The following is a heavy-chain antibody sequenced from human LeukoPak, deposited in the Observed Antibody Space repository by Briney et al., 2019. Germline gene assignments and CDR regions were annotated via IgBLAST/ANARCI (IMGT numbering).Heavy chain of an antibody. J-gene: IGHJ5*02. CDR3: ARDWDDGRAERPA. V-gene: IGHV3-53*01. CDR2: IYSGGDT. Sequence: GSLRLSCAASGFTVSGNYMSWFPQAPGKGLECVAVIYSGGDTYYADSVKGRFTISRDKSKNGLYLQMNSLRAEDTAVYYCARDWDDGRAERPAWGQGTLVTVSS. CDR1: GFTVSGNY. D-gene: IGHD3-22*01.